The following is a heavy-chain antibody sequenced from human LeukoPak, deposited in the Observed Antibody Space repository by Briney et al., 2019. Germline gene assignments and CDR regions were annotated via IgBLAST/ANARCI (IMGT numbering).Heavy chain of an antibody. Sequence: GGSLRLSCAASGFAFSSYWMTWVRQAPGKGLEWVASLNEDGSKRSYVGSVKGRFTISRDNAQKSLYLQMNSLTAEDTAVSSCARAVTCIDGYSGQGTLVTVSS. CDR2: LNEDGSKR. D-gene: IGHD2-15*01. CDR3: ARAVTCIDGY. V-gene: IGHV3-7*03. J-gene: IGHJ4*02. CDR1: GFAFSSYW.